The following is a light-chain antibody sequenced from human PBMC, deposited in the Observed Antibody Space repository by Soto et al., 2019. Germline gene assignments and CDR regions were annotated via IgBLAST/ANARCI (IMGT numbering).Light chain of an antibody. CDR3: QKYNSAPFGYT. V-gene: IGKV1-27*01. Sequence: DIQMTQSPSSLSASVGDRVTITCRASQGISNYLAWYQQKPGKVPKLLIYAASTLQSGVLSRFSGSGSGTDFTLTISSLQPEDVATYYCQKYNSAPFGYTFGQGTKLEIK. J-gene: IGKJ2*01. CDR1: QGISNY. CDR2: AAS.